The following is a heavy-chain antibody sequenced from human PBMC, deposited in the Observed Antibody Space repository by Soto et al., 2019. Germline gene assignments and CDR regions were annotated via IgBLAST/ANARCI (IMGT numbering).Heavy chain of an antibody. Sequence: PGGSLRLSCAASGFAFGDHYMEWVRQAPGKGLEWLGRMRNKPNSYTTEYAASVKGRFTISRDDSKSSLYLQVSNLKIEDTAMYYCARSNYYDNSAYYLDYWGQGALVTVSS. D-gene: IGHD3-22*01. CDR2: MRNKPNSYTT. V-gene: IGHV3-72*01. CDR1: GFAFGDHY. J-gene: IGHJ4*02. CDR3: ARSNYYDNSAYYLDY.